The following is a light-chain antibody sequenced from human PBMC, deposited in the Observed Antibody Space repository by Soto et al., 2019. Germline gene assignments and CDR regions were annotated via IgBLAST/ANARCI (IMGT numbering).Light chain of an antibody. CDR3: QQYDSSPET. CDR1: QSISSSF. V-gene: IGKV3-20*01. J-gene: IGKJ1*01. Sequence: EVVLTQSPGALSLSPGERATLSCRASQSISSSFIAWYQQKPGQAPRLLISGASGRATGIPDRFSASGSGTDFTLTIRGLDPEDFAVYYCQQYDSSPETFGQGTKVDIK. CDR2: GAS.